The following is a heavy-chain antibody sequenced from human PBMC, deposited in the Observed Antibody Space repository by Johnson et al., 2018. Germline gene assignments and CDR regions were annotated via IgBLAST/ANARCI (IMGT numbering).Heavy chain of an antibody. D-gene: IGHD3-3*01. J-gene: IGHJ3*02. CDR2: IWYDGSNN. CDR3: ARGGHYDCWSGVFTARAFDI. CDR1: GFTFSSYS. Sequence: QVQLVQSGGGVVQXGRSXRLXCAASGFTFSSYSMHWVRQAPGQGLEWVAVIWYDGSNNYYADSVKGRFTISRDHSRNTLDLQMTSTRFEDTAVYYCARGGHYDCWSGVFTARAFDIWGQGTMVTVSS. V-gene: IGHV3-33*01.